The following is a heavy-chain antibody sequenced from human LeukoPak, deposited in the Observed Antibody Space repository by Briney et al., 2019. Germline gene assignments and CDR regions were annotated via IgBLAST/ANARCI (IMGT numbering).Heavy chain of an antibody. CDR1: GYTFTGYY. D-gene: IGHD6-19*01. J-gene: IGHJ4*02. CDR2: INPNSGGT. V-gene: IGHV1-2*02. Sequence: ASVKVSCKASGYTFTGYYMHWVRQAPGQGLEGMGWINPNSGGTNYAQKFQGRVTMTRDTSISTAYMELSRLRSDDTAVYYCAVLHTGYSSGFDYWGQGTLVTVSS. CDR3: AVLHTGYSSGFDY.